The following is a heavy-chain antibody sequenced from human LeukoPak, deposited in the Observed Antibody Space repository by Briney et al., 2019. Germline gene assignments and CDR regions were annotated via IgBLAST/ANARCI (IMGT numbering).Heavy chain of an antibody. J-gene: IGHJ5*02. CDR2: IYYSGST. Sequence: SQTLSLTCTVSGGSISSGGYYWSWIRQHPGKGLKWIGYIYYSGSTYYNPSLKSRVTISVDTSKNQFSLKLSSVTAADTAVYYCARAYCSSTSCYFPHWFDPWGQGTLVTVSS. CDR1: GGSISSGGYY. CDR3: ARAYCSSTSCYFPHWFDP. D-gene: IGHD2-2*01. V-gene: IGHV4-31*03.